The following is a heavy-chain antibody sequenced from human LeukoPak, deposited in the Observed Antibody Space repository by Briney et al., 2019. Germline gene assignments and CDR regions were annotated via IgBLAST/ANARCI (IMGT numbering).Heavy chain of an antibody. CDR3: TRRPGGSDWYFDL. D-gene: IGHD3-16*01. J-gene: IGHJ2*01. Sequence: PGGSLRLSCAASGFIFSNYGMHWVRQASGKGLEWVGRIRSKVNRYATAYAASVKGRFTISRDDSENTAYLQMNSLKTENTAVYYCTRRPGGSDWYFDLWGRGTLVTVSS. CDR1: GFIFSNYG. V-gene: IGHV3-73*01. CDR2: IRSKVNRYAT.